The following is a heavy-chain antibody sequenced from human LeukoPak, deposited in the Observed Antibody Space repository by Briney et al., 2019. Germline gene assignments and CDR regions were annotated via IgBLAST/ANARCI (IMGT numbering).Heavy chain of an antibody. V-gene: IGHV1-18*04. CDR2: ISAYNGNT. D-gene: IGHD6-25*01. CDR1: GYTFTRYG. CDR3: ARDQGLRILVG. Sequence: GASVTVSCKASGYTFTRYGISWVRQAPGQGLEWMGWISAYNGNTDYEPTLQSRVTMTVDTSTSTAYMELRSLRAADTAVYYCARDQGLRILVGWGQGTLVTVSS. J-gene: IGHJ4*02.